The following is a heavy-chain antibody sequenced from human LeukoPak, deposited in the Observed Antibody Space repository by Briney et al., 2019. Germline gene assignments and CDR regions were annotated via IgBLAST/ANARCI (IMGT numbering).Heavy chain of an antibody. CDR1: GGSISSYY. CDR3: AKDPQAAAGYFDY. CDR2: IYYSGST. D-gene: IGHD6-13*01. Sequence: PSETLSLTCTVSGGSISSYYWSWIRQPPGKGLEWIGYIYYSGSTNYNPSLKSRVTISVDTSKNQFSLKLSSVTAADTAVYYCAKDPQAAAGYFDYWGQGTLVTVSS. V-gene: IGHV4-59*01. J-gene: IGHJ4*02.